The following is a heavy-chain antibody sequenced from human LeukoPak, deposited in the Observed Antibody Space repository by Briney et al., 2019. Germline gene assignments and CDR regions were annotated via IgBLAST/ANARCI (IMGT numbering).Heavy chain of an antibody. J-gene: IGHJ4*02. V-gene: IGHV3-7*03. CDR3: ASGPYAGSIY. CDR2: IKQDGSEK. CDR1: GFSFSSYW. Sequence: GGSLRLSCAAAGFSFSSYWMSWVRQPPGKGLEWVANIKQDGSEKYYVDSVKSRFTISRDNANNSLYLQMNSLRAEDTAVYYCASGPYAGSIYWGQGTLVTVSS. D-gene: IGHD3-10*01.